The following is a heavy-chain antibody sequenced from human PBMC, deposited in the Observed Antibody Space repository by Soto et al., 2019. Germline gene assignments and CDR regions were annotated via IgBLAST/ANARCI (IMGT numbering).Heavy chain of an antibody. Sequence: QVQLQESGPGLVKPSQTLSLTCTVSGGSISSGGYYWSWIRQHPGKGLEWIGYIYYSGSTCYNPSLKSRVTISVDTSKNQFSLKLSSVTAADTAVYYCARGGSGYSNWFDPWGQGTLVTVSS. CDR1: GGSISSGGYY. CDR2: IYYSGST. D-gene: IGHD3-22*01. CDR3: ARGGSGYSNWFDP. J-gene: IGHJ5*02. V-gene: IGHV4-31*03.